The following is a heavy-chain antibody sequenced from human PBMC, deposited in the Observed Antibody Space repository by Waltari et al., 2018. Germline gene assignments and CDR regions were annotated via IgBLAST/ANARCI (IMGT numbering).Heavy chain of an antibody. J-gene: IGHJ6*02. V-gene: IGHV1-18*01. CDR1: GYTFTSYG. Sequence: QVQLVQSGAEVKKPGASVKVSCKASGYTFTSYGISWVRQAPGQGREWRGWSSADNGNTNYAQKRQGRVTRTTDTSTSTAYMELRSLRSDDTAVYYWARAPGREGARAYYDFWSGYSGYAYGMDVWGQGTTVTVSS. CDR2: SSADNGNT. D-gene: IGHD3-3*01. CDR3: ARAPGREGARAYYDFWSGYSGYAYGMDV.